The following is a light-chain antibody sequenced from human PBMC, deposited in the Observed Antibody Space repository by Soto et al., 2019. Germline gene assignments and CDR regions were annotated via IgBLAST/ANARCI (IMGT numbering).Light chain of an antibody. CDR1: NIGGKN. Sequence: SYELTQPPSVSVAPGKTAIITCGGDNIGGKNVHWYQQKPGQAPVMVIFYNSVRPSGIPERFSGSNPGDTATLTISRVEAGDVADYYCHVWHSSSDQWVFGGGTKLTVL. CDR3: HVWHSSSDQWV. CDR2: YNS. V-gene: IGLV3-21*04. J-gene: IGLJ3*02.